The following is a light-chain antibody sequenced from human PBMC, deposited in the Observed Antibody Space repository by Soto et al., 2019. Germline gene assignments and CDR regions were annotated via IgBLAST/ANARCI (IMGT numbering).Light chain of an antibody. J-gene: IGLJ3*02. CDR1: SSNIGAGYD. CDR2: GNS. Sequence: QAVVTQPPSVSGAPGQRVTISCTGSSSNIGAGYDVHWYQQLPGTAPKLLISGNSNRPSGVPDRFSGSKSGTSASLVITGLQAEDEADYYCQSYDSSLSGWVFGGGTKVTVL. V-gene: IGLV1-40*01. CDR3: QSYDSSLSGWV.